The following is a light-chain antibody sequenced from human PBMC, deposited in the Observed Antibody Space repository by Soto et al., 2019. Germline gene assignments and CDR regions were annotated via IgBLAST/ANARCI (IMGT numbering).Light chain of an antibody. Sequence: QSALTQPRSVSGSPGQSVSISCTGTSSDVGRYSYVSWYQQHPGKAPKLMIYEVSNRPSGVSNRFSGSKSGNTASLTISGLQAEDEADYYCSSYTSSSTLGVFGTGTKVTVL. CDR1: SSDVGRYSY. CDR3: SSYTSSSTLGV. V-gene: IGLV2-14*01. J-gene: IGLJ1*01. CDR2: EVS.